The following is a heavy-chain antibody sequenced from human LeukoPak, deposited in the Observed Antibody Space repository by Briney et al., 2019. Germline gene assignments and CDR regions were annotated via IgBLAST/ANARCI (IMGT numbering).Heavy chain of an antibody. CDR1: GFTVSSNY. J-gene: IGHJ4*02. V-gene: IGHV3-53*05. CDR2: IYSGGST. CDR3: AKDRTRIAAAACWY. D-gene: IGHD6-13*01. Sequence: GGSLRLSCAASGFTVSSNYMSWVRQAPGKGLEWVSVIYSGGSTYYADSVKGRFTISRDNSKNTLYLQMNSLRAEDTAVYYCAKDRTRIAAAACWYWGQGTLVTVSS.